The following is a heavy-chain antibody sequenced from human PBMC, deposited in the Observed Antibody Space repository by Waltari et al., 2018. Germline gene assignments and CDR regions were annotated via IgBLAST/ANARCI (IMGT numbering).Heavy chain of an antibody. CDR2: IKHDGGGN. V-gene: IGHV3-7*01. CDR3: ARNPGSYRYFDY. Sequence: EVQLVESGGGLVQPGGSLRLSCAASGFTFSSYWMRWVSQAPGKVVGWEANIKHDGGGNYYVDSVKGQFTNSGDNAKNSLYLQMNSLRAEDTSVYDCARNPGSYRYFDYWGQGTLFIGSS. CDR1: GFTFSSYW. D-gene: IGHD3-10*01. J-gene: IGHJ4*02.